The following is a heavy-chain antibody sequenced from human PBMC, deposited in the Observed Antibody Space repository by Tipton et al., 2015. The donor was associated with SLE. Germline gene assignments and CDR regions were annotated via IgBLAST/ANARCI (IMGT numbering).Heavy chain of an antibody. CDR3: ARAQGEMDAFDL. D-gene: IGHD3-10*01. CDR2: IYVSGVT. CDR1: GGPISSGYYF. J-gene: IGHJ3*01. V-gene: IGHV4-61*02. Sequence: LRLSCTVSGGPISSGYYFWSWIRQPAGKGLEWIGRIYVSGVTNYNPSLKSRVSISIDTSRNQFSLKLSSVTAADTAVYYCARAQGEMDAFDLWGQGTMVPVSS.